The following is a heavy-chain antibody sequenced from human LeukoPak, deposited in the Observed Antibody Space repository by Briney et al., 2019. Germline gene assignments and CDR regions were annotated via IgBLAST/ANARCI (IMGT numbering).Heavy chain of an antibody. V-gene: IGHV1-69*05. J-gene: IGHJ3*02. CDR1: GGTFSSYA. Sequence: SVKVSCKASGGTFSSYAISWVRQAHGQGLEWMGRIIPIFGTANYAQKFQGRVTITTDESTSTAYMELSSLRSEDTAVYYCASVVTMIVGDAFDIWGQGTMVTVSS. CDR3: ASVVTMIVGDAFDI. D-gene: IGHD3-22*01. CDR2: IIPIFGTA.